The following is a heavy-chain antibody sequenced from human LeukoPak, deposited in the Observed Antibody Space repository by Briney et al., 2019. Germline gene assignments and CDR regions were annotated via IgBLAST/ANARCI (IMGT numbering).Heavy chain of an antibody. CDR1: GASIKTYY. CDR3: ARHGNWDPFDY. J-gene: IGHJ4*02. V-gene: IGHV4-59*08. Sequence: SETLSLTCTVAGASIKTYYWSWIRQPPGKGLEWIGHSGSTNYNPSLKSRVTISVDTSKNQFSLKLTSVTAADTGVYYCARHGNWDPFDYWGQGTLVTVSS. D-gene: IGHD7-27*01. CDR2: SGST.